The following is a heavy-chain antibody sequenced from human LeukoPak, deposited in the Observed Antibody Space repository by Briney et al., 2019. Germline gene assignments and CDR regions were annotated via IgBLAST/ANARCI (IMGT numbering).Heavy chain of an antibody. Sequence: PSETLSLTCTVSGGSISSYYWSWIRQPPGKGLEWIGYIYYSGSTNYNPSLKSRVTISVDTSKNQFSLKLSSVTAADTAVYYCARVYYYGYGMDVWGQGTTVTVS. J-gene: IGHJ6*02. D-gene: IGHD3-10*01. CDR3: ARVYYYGYGMDV. CDR2: IYYSGST. CDR1: GGSISSYY. V-gene: IGHV4-59*01.